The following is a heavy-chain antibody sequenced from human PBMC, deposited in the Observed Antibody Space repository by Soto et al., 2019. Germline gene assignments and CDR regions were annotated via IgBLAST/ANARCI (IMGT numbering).Heavy chain of an antibody. CDR3: ARHGQWPSVGD. Sequence: QLQLQVSGPGLGKPSETLSLTCTVSGGSISSGPYYWVWIRQPPGKGPEWIGSIHYRGSTYYNPSLKSRVTISVDTSQNHLYVKLSSVTAADTAVYYCARHGQWPSVGDWGQGTLVTVSS. CDR2: IHYRGST. V-gene: IGHV4-39*01. CDR1: GGSISSGPYY. D-gene: IGHD6-19*01. J-gene: IGHJ4*02.